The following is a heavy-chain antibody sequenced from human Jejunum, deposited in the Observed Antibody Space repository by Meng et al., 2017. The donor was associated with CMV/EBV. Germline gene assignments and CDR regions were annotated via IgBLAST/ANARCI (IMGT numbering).Heavy chain of an antibody. V-gene: IGHV3-23*01. J-gene: IGHJ4*02. CDR3: AKSLVDTAMDLDE. D-gene: IGHD5-18*01. CDR1: GFTFSSFA. CDR2: IDSSDRA. Sequence: ASGFTFSSFAMTWVRQAPGKGLEWVSTIDSSDRAYYPDSVKGRFTISRDNSKNTLHLQMNSLRAEDTAVYYCAKSLVDTAMDLDEWSQETLVTVSS.